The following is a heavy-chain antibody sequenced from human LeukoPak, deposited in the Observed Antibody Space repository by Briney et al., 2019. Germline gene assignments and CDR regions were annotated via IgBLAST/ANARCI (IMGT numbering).Heavy chain of an antibody. D-gene: IGHD5-12*01. CDR2: ISGSGGST. CDR3: AKDGDSGYDAFDY. V-gene: IGHV3-23*01. Sequence: GGSLRLSCAASGSTFSSYAMSWVRQAPGKGLEWVSAISGSGGSTYYADSVKGRFTISRDNSKNTLYLQMNSLRAEDTAVYYCAKDGDSGYDAFDYWGQGTLVTVSS. CDR1: GSTFSSYA. J-gene: IGHJ4*02.